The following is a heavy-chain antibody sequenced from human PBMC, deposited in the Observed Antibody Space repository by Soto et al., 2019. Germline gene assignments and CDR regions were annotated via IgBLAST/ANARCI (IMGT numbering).Heavy chain of an antibody. CDR1: GFTVSSNY. Sequence: GGSLRLSCAASGFTVSSNYMSWVRQAPGKGLEWVSVIYSGGSTYYADSVKGRFTISRDNSKNTLYLQMNSLRAEDTAVYYCASLSVTPDAFDIWGQGTMVTVSS. V-gene: IGHV3-53*01. CDR3: ASLSVTPDAFDI. D-gene: IGHD4-17*01. CDR2: IYSGGST. J-gene: IGHJ3*02.